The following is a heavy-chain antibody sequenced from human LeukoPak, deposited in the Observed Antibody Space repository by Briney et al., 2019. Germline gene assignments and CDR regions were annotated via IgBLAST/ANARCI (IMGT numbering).Heavy chain of an antibody. CDR1: GFMFSGFS. Sequence: GGSLRLSCAASGFMFSGFSMSWVRHVPGKGLEWVSTISAGGSTYYADPVKGRFTISRDNSKNTLFLQMNSLRAEDTAIYYCAKRPAAVRGVIPYLDYWGQGTLVTVSS. V-gene: IGHV3-23*01. J-gene: IGHJ4*02. CDR2: ISAGGST. CDR3: AKRPAAVRGVIPYLDY. D-gene: IGHD3-10*02.